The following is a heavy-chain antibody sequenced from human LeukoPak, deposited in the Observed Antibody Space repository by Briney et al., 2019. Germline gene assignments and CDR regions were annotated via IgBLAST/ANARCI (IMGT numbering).Heavy chain of an antibody. CDR2: IYYCGIN. J-gene: IGHJ5*02. CDR1: GGSIRRNSYF. Sequence: SETLSLTCTVSGGSIRRNSYFWAWIRQPPGKGLERIGWIYYCGINHYLPSLSRRVTISVDPSQNQFSLKLSSVTAADTDVYDCARQERVTIFGVAKLSWFDPWGQRTLVIVSS. D-gene: IGHD3-3*01. V-gene: IGHV4-39*01. CDR3: ARQERVTIFGVAKLSWFDP.